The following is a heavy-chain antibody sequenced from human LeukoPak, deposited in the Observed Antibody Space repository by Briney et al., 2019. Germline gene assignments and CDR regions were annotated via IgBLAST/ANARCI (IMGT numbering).Heavy chain of an antibody. CDR2: ISWDSGTL. J-gene: IGHJ4*02. CDR3: AKGKGVAEKYFDY. V-gene: IGHV3-9*01. D-gene: IGHD6-19*01. CDR1: GFTFDDYA. Sequence: PGGSLRLSCAASGFTFDDYAMHWVRQAPGKGLEWVSGISWDSGTLDYADSVQGRFTISRDNAKNSLYLQMSSLTVEDTALYYCAKGKGVAEKYFDYWGQGTLVTVSS.